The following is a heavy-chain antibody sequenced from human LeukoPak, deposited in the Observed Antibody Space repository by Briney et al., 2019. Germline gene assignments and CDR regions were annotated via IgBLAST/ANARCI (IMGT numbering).Heavy chain of an antibody. CDR2: ISSSSSYI. J-gene: IGHJ4*02. CDR3: ARDHTVTTAFDY. V-gene: IGHV3-21*01. D-gene: IGHD4-17*01. Sequence: GGSLRLSCAASGFTFSSYSMNCVRQAPAKGLELVSSISSSSSYIYYADSVKGRFTISRDNANNSLYLQMNSLRAEDTAVYYCARDHTVTTAFDYWGQGTLVTVSS. CDR1: GFTFSSYS.